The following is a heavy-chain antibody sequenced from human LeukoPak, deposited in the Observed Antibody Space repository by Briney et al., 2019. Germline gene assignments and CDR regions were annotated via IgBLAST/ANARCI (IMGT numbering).Heavy chain of an antibody. Sequence: SETLSLTCSVYGESLSAFYWSWIRQPPGKGLEWIGYIYYSGSTNYNPSLKSRVTISVDTSKNQFSLKLSSVTAADTAVYYCARAVRYYYDSSGYPLHFDYWGQGTLVTVSS. D-gene: IGHD3-22*01. V-gene: IGHV4-59*01. J-gene: IGHJ4*02. CDR1: GESLSAFY. CDR3: ARAVRYYYDSSGYPLHFDY. CDR2: IYYSGST.